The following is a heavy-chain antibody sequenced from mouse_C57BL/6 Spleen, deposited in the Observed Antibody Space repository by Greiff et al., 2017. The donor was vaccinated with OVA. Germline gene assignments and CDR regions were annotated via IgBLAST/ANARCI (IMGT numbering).Heavy chain of an antibody. V-gene: IGHV1-7*01. CDR2: INPSSGYT. CDR3: ARSEVYYDYFFYFDY. Sequence: QVQLKESGAELAKPGASVKLSCKASGYTFTSYWMHWVKQRPGQGLEWIGYINPSSGYTKYNQKFKDKATLTAAKSSSTAYMQLSSLTYEDSAVYYCARSEVYYDYFFYFDYWGQGTTLTVSS. D-gene: IGHD2-4*01. CDR1: GYTFTSYW. J-gene: IGHJ2*01.